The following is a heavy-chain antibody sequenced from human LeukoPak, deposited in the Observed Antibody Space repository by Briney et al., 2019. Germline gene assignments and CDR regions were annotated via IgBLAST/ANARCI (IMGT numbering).Heavy chain of an antibody. CDR3: ARGRIVVVVAATSSGTDDYYYYYYGMDV. V-gene: IGHV4-34*01. Sequence: GSLRLSCAASGFTFSSYAMSWVRQPPGKGLEWIGEINHSGSTNYNPSLESRVTISVDTSKNQFSLKLSSVTAADTAVYYCARGRIVVVVAATSSGTDDYYYYYYGMDVWGQGTTVTVSS. CDR1: GFTFSSYA. J-gene: IGHJ6*02. CDR2: INHSGST. D-gene: IGHD2-15*01.